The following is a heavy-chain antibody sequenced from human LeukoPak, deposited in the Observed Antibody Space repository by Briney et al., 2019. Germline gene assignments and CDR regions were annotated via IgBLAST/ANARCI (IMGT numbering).Heavy chain of an antibody. Sequence: GGSLRLSCAASGFTFSSYAMSWVRKAPGKGLEWVSYISSSGSTIYYADSVKGRFTISRDNAKNSLYLQMNSLRAEDTAVYYCARGHVDGWYYFDYWGQGTLVTVSS. CDR1: GFTFSSYA. CDR2: ISSSGSTI. J-gene: IGHJ4*02. CDR3: ARGHVDGWYYFDY. V-gene: IGHV3-48*04. D-gene: IGHD6-19*01.